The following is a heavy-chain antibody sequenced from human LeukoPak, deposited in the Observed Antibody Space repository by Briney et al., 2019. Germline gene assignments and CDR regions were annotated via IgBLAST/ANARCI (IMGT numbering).Heavy chain of an antibody. CDR2: ITNSGDST. CDR1: GFTFSTYA. D-gene: IGHD3-3*01. J-gene: IGHJ4*02. V-gene: IGHV3-23*01. Sequence: GGSLRLSCAASGFTFSTYAMGWVRQAPGKGLEWVSLITNSGDSTFYADSVQGRFTISRDNPKNTLYLQMNSLSDDDTAVYYCARVFLERLTSGYFDSWGQGTLVTVSP. CDR3: ARVFLERLTSGYFDS.